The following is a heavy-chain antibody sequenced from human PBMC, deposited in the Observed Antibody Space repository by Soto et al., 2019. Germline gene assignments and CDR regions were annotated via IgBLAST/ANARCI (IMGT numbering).Heavy chain of an antibody. Sequence: PSETLSLTCTVSGGSLSSGGYYWGWIRQHPGKGLEWIGYIYYSGSTYYNPSLKSRVTISVDTSKNQFSLKLSSVTAADTAVYYCARDGAIYDSSGYYQHDAFDIWGQGTMVTVSS. V-gene: IGHV4-31*03. CDR2: IYYSGST. CDR1: GGSLSSGGYY. CDR3: ARDGAIYDSSGYYQHDAFDI. D-gene: IGHD3-22*01. J-gene: IGHJ3*02.